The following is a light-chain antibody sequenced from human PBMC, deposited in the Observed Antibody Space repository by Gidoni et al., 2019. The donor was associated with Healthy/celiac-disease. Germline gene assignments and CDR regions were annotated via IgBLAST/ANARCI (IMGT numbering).Light chain of an antibody. V-gene: IGKV3-20*01. CDR2: GAS. CDR1: QSVSSSY. J-gene: IGKJ1*01. CDR3: QQYGSSLTWT. Sequence: EIVLTQSPGTLSLSPGERATLSCRASQSVSSSYLAWYQQKPGQAPMLLISGASSRATGIPDRFSGSGSGTDFTLTISRLEPEDFAVYYCQQYGSSLTWTFGQGTKVEIK.